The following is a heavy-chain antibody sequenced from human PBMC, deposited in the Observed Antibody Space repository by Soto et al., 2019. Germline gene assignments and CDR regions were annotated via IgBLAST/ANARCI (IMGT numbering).Heavy chain of an antibody. D-gene: IGHD6-13*01. V-gene: IGHV2-5*01. Sequence: SGPYAGEPTQTLTLTCTVSGFSLTTRGMTLGWIRQPPGRAPEWLALSTQYSPSLQSRLTFTKDTSKNQVVLTMTNMDPVDTATYYCTLRQDTSRGPIYWGQGIMVTVYS. CDR1: GFSLTTRGMT. J-gene: IGHJ4*02. CDR2: ST. CDR3: TLRQDTSRGPIY.